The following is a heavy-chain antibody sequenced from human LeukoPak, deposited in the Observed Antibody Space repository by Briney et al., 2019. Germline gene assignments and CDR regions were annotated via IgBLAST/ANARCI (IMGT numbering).Heavy chain of an antibody. D-gene: IGHD3-10*01. J-gene: IGHJ4*02. CDR2: MNPNSGNT. CDR3: ARDRASGSYYYYFDY. Sequence: ASVKVSCKASGCTFTSYDINWVRQATGQGLEWMGWMNPNSGNTGYAQKFQGRVTMTRNTSISTAYMGLSSLRSEDTAVYYCARDRASGSYYYYFDYWGQGTLVTVSS. CDR1: GCTFTSYD. V-gene: IGHV1-8*01.